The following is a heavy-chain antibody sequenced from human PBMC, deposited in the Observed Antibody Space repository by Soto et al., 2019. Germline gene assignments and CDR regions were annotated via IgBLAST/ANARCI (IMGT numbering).Heavy chain of an antibody. CDR1: GFSFTTSGMC. V-gene: IGHV2-70*01. D-gene: IGHD4-17*01. CDR2: IDWDDDK. J-gene: IGHJ6*02. CDR3: ARIRRVTSTLGDYFYGMDV. Sequence: SGPTLVNPTQPLTLTCTFSGFSFTTSGMCVSWIRQSPGKALEWLALIDWDDDKYYSTSLQTRLTVSKDTSKNQVVLTMTNMDPVDTATYYCARIRRVTSTLGDYFYGMDVWGQGTTVTVSS.